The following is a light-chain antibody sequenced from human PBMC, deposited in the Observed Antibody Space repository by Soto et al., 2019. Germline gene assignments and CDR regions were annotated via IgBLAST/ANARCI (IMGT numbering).Light chain of an antibody. CDR2: DAS. CDR1: QTISSW. V-gene: IGKV1-5*01. J-gene: IGKJ1*01. Sequence: DIQMTQSPSTLSASVGDRVTITCRPSQTISSWLAWYQQKPRRAPNLLIYDASSLESGVPSRFSGSGSGTEFTLTISSLQPDDFATYYCQQYSSYPWTFGQGTKVEIK. CDR3: QQYSSYPWT.